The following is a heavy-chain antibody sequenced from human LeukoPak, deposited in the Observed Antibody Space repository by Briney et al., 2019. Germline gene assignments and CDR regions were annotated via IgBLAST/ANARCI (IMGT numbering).Heavy chain of an antibody. V-gene: IGHV1-46*01. D-gene: IGHD2-2*01. Sequence: ASVKVSCKASGYTFTIYYMHWGRQAPGQGLEWMGIINPSCGSTSYSQKFQRRGTMTRDVSTSTVYMELSSLRSEATVVYYCARSFGPQLLFLWFDPWGQRTLVTVSS. CDR1: GYTFTIYY. CDR2: INPSCGST. CDR3: ARSFGPQLLFLWFDP. J-gene: IGHJ5*02.